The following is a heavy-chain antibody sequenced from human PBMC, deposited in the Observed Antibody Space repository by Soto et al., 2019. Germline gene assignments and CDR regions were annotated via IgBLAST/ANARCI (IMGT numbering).Heavy chain of an antibody. CDR3: AADPVWGRAYYDSSGLIWFDP. Sequence: GGSLRLSCAASGFTFSSYAMSWVRQAPGKGLEWVSAIRGSGGSTYYADSVKGRFTISRDNSKNTLYLQMNSLRAEDTAVYYCAADPVWGRAYYDSSGLIWFDPWGKGTLVTVPS. V-gene: IGHV3-23*01. CDR2: IRGSGGST. CDR1: GFTFSSYA. J-gene: IGHJ5*02. D-gene: IGHD3-22*01.